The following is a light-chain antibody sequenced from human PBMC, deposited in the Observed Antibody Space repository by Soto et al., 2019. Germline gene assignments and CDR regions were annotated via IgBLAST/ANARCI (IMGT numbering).Light chain of an antibody. CDR1: QSVSSN. J-gene: IGKJ1*01. CDR3: QQYNNWPRT. Sequence: EIVLTQSPGTLSLSPGERATLSCRASQSVSSNLAWYQQKPGQAPRLLIYGTSNRATGIPASFSGSGSGTEFTLTISSLQSEDFAVYYCQQYNNWPRTFGQGTKVDIK. V-gene: IGKV3-15*01. CDR2: GTS.